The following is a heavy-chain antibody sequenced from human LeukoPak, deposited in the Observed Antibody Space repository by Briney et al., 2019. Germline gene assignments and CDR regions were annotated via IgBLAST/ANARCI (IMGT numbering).Heavy chain of an antibody. V-gene: IGHV3-23*01. Sequence: GGSLRLSCAASGFTFSSYAMSWVRQAPGKGLEWVSAISGSGGSTYYADSVKGRFTISRDNSKNPLYLQMNSLRAEDTAVYYCAKLWGPYCSSTSCSLTDYWGQGTLVTVSS. CDR3: AKLWGPYCSSTSCSLTDY. CDR2: ISGSGGST. J-gene: IGHJ4*02. D-gene: IGHD2-2*01. CDR1: GFTFSSYA.